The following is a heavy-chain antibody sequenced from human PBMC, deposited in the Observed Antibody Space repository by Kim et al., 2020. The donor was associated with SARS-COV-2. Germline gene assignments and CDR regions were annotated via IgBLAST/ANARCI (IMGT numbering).Heavy chain of an antibody. CDR2: ISGST. CDR1: GGSISTSSFN. V-gene: IGHV4-39*07. CDR3: ARDWGRDYGGLQYFQH. J-gene: IGHJ1*01. Sequence: SETLSLTCIVSGGSISTSSFNWGWIRQPPGEGLEWIGSISGSTDYNPSFKSRVTISVDTANNQFSLTLSSVTAADTAVYYCARDWGRDYGGLQYFQHWGQGNLVTVSS. D-gene: IGHD4-17*01.